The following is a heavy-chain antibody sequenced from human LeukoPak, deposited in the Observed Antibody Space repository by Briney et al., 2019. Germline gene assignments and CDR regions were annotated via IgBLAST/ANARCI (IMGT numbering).Heavy chain of an antibody. D-gene: IGHD6-19*01. CDR3: ASGSSAWLVDL. CDR1: GFLFISYG. V-gene: IGHV1-18*01. Sequence: ASVKVSCKASGFLFISYGFSWLGQAPGQGLEWMGWISTYSGDRNFAQKFQDRVTMTTETSTSTAYMEVRSLRSDDTAVYYCASGSSAWLVDLWGQGTLVTVSS. J-gene: IGHJ4*02. CDR2: ISTYSGDR.